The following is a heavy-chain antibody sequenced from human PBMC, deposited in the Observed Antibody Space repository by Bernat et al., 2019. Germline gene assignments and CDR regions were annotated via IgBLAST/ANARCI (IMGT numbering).Heavy chain of an antibody. J-gene: IGHJ5*02. V-gene: IGHV3-23*01. CDR3: AKTYYNYIWGSYRSNWFDP. CDR2: ISGSGGST. D-gene: IGHD3-16*02. Sequence: EVQLLESGGGLVQPGGSLRLSCAASGFTFSSYAMSWVRQAPGKGLEWGPAISGSGGSTYYADSVKGRFTISRDNSKNTLYLQMNSLRAEDTAVYYCAKTYYNYIWGSYRSNWFDPWGQGTLVTVSS. CDR1: GFTFSSYA.